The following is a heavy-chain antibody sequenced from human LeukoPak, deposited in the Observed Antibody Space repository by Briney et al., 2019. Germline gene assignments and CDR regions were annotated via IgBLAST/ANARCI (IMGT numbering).Heavy chain of an antibody. CDR3: ATWDSGRYSQIDN. V-gene: IGHV4-39*01. Sequence: SGTLSLTCTVSGGPVRSSSYYWGWVRQSPEKGLECIGTIYYAGDTYYNPSLESRLTISVDTSKNQFSLKLRSVTAADTAVYYCATWDSGRYSQIDNWGRGTLVTVSS. D-gene: IGHD1-26*01. CDR1: GGPVRSSSYY. J-gene: IGHJ4*02. CDR2: IYYAGDT.